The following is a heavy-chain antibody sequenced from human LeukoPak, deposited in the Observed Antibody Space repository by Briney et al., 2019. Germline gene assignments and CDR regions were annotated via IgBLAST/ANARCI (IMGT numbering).Heavy chain of an antibody. Sequence: PGRSLRLSCAASGFTSSSYGMHWVRQAPGKGLEWVAVIWYDGSNKYYADSVKGRFTISRDNSKNTLYLQMNSLRAEDTAVYYCARGRAAAATRDNYYYYGMDVWGQGTTVTVSS. V-gene: IGHV3-33*01. CDR1: GFTSSSYG. D-gene: IGHD2-15*01. CDR2: IWYDGSNK. CDR3: ARGRAAAATRDNYYYYGMDV. J-gene: IGHJ6*02.